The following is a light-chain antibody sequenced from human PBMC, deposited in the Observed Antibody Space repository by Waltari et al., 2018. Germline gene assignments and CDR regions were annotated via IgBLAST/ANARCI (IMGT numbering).Light chain of an antibody. CDR3: QVWHAAIDPGV. CDR1: NIGSYS. Sequence: SYVLTQPPSVSVAPGETARITCGGDNIGSYSVHWYQQKPGQAPVLVIFYDRDRPSGIPERFPGSNSGNTATLTISRVEAGDEANYYCQVWHAAIDPGVFGTGTEVTV. J-gene: IGLJ1*01. V-gene: IGLV3-21*04. CDR2: YDR.